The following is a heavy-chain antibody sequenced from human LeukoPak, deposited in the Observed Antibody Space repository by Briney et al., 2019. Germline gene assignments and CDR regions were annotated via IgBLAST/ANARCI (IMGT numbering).Heavy chain of an antibody. J-gene: IGHJ4*02. CDR1: GFTVSSNW. D-gene: IGHD3-9*01. V-gene: IGHV3-7*01. CDR3: ARANYDI. Sequence: GGSLRLSCAASGFTVSSNWMSWVRQAPGKGLEWVANVNQDESQKYYVDSVKGRFTISKDNAKNSLNLQMNSLRAEDTGVYYCARANYDIRGQGTLVTVSS. CDR2: VNQDESQK.